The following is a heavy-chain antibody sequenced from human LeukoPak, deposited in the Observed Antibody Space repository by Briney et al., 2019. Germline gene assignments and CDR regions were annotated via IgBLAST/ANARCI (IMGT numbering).Heavy chain of an antibody. CDR2: IKRDENGK. V-gene: IGHV3-7*02. CDR3: VSGSSGTAVGGVSWGWFDS. CDR1: GFTLNNYW. J-gene: IGHJ5*01. D-gene: IGHD3-16*01. Sequence: GGPLTLPCIACGFTLNNYWKRWLRRSTGEGLEGVANIKRDENGKHFVDSVKGRYTISRDNVKNALYLQMNSLRSEDTVAYYCVSGSSGTAVGGVSWGWFDSWGQGTLVTVSS.